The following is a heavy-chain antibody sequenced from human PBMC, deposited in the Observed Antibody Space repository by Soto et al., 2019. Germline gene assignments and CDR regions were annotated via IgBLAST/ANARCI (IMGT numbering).Heavy chain of an antibody. CDR1: GFTFSSYG. Sequence: QVQLVESGGGVVQPGRSLRLSCAASGFTFSSYGMHWVRQAPGKGLEWVAVIWFDGSNKYYADSVKGRFTISRDNSKNTLYLHMTSLRAEDTAVYYCARDVDSAMVGCFDYWGQGTLVTVSS. CDR3: ARDVDSAMVGCFDY. V-gene: IGHV3-33*01. D-gene: IGHD5-18*01. J-gene: IGHJ4*02. CDR2: IWFDGSNK.